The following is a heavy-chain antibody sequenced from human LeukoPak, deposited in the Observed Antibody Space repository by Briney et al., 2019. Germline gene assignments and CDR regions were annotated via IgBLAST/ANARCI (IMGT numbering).Heavy chain of an antibody. D-gene: IGHD6-19*01. CDR1: RYTFTSYY. CDR2: INPSGGST. CDR3: ARGGSSGWRTPNDDY. V-gene: IGHV1-46*01. Sequence: ASVKVSCKASRYTFTSYYMHWVRQAPGQGLEWMGIINPSGGSTSYAQKFQGRVTMTRDTSTSTIYMELSSLRSEDTAVYYCARGGSSGWRTPNDDYWGQGTLVTVSS. J-gene: IGHJ4*02.